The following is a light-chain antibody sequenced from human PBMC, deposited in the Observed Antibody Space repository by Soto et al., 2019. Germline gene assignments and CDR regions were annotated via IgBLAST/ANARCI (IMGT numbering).Light chain of an antibody. CDR3: AAWDDSLNAVV. V-gene: IGLV1-44*01. CDR2: TNH. CDR1: ASNLGGNP. J-gene: IGLJ2*01. Sequence: QSVLTQPPSVSGTPGQKVSISCSGSASNLGGNPVNWYQHLPGAAPELLIYTNHQRPSGVPDRFSGSKSGTSASLAISGLRSEDEADFYCAAWDDSLNAVVFGGGTQLTVL.